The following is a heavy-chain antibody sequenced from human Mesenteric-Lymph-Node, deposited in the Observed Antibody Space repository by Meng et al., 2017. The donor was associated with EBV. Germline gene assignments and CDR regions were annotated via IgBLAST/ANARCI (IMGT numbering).Heavy chain of an antibody. CDR3: AHSCTGVNCYHPTLDT. D-gene: IGHD2-8*02. V-gene: IGHV1-69*13. Sequence: QVQLVQSGAEVMKPGASVKVSCKASGYTSFTRSAMHWVRQAPGQGLEWMGGLTPIFGTINYAQIFQGRVTITADESTTTGYMELSSLRTEDTAIYYCAHSCTGVNCYHPTLDTWGQGTLVTVSS. CDR1: GYTSFTRSA. CDR2: LTPIFGTI. J-gene: IGHJ5*02.